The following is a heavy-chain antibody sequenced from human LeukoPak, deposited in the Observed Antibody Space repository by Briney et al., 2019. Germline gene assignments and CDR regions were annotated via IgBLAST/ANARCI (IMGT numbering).Heavy chain of an antibody. CDR1: GYTFTSYD. CDR3: ARLRIQLWPHYYYYGMDV. CDR2: MNPNSGNT. J-gene: IGHJ6*02. D-gene: IGHD5-18*01. Sequence: GASVKVPCKASGYTFTSYDINWVRQATGQGLEWMGWMNPNSGNTGYAQKFQGRVTMTRNTSISTAYMELSSLRSEDTAVYYCARLRIQLWPHYYYYGMDVWGQGTTVTVSS. V-gene: IGHV1-8*01.